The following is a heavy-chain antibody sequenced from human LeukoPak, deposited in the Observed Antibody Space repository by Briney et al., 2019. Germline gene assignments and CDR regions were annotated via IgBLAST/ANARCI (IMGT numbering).Heavy chain of an antibody. D-gene: IGHD3-9*01. CDR1: GYTFTSYA. J-gene: IGHJ4*02. CDR2: INAGNGNT. V-gene: IGHV1-3*01. Sequence: ASVKVSCKASGYTFTSYAMHWVRQAPGQRLEWMGWINAGNGNTKYSQKFQGRVTITRDTSASTAYTELSSLRSEDTAVYYCARLDILTGYYRDYWGQGTLVTVSS. CDR3: ARLDILTGYYRDY.